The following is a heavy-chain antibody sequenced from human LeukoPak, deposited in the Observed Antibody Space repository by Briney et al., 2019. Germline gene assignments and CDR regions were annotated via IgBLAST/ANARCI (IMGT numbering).Heavy chain of an antibody. D-gene: IGHD3-3*01. CDR3: ATAVPVTTIFGVVIGYYFDY. CDR1: GFTFDDYA. J-gene: IGHJ4*02. Sequence: GGSLRLSCAASGFTFDDYAMHWVWQAPGKGLEWVSGISWNSGSIGYADSVKGRFTISRDNSKNTLYLQMNSLRAEDTAVYYCATAVPVTTIFGVVIGYYFDYWGQGTLVTVSS. CDR2: ISWNSGSI. V-gene: IGHV3-9*01.